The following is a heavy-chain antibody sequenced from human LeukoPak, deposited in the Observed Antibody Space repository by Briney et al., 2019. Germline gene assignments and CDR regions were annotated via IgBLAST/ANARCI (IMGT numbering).Heavy chain of an antibody. CDR3: ARVPSSSWDFYYYMDV. CDR1: GGSFSGYY. V-gene: IGHV4-34*01. Sequence: KPSETLSLTCVVYGGSFSGYYWSWIRQPPGNGLEWIGEINHSGSTNYNPSLKSRVIISADMSKNQFSLKLSSGTAADTAVYYCARVPSSSWDFYYYMDVWGKGTTVTVSS. J-gene: IGHJ6*03. CDR2: INHSGST. D-gene: IGHD6-13*01.